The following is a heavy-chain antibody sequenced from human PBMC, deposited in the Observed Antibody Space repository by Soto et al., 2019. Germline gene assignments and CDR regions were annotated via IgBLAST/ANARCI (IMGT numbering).Heavy chain of an antibody. CDR2: ISSSCGSI. J-gene: IGHJ4*02. Sequence: EVQLVESGGGLVKPGGSLRLSCEASGSTLSSHAMNWVRQAPGKGLDWVSSISSSCGSIYYADSVRGRFTISRDNAKNSLFLQMNSLRAEDTAVYYCAADCVGGSCYSGYWGQGTLVTVSS. V-gene: IGHV3-21*01. D-gene: IGHD2-15*01. CDR1: GSTLSSHA. CDR3: AADCVGGSCYSGY.